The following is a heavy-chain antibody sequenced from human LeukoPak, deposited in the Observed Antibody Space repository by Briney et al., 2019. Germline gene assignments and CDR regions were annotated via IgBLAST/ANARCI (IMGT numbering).Heavy chain of an antibody. V-gene: IGHV3-23*01. CDR1: GFTFSNYD. J-gene: IGHJ4*02. CDR2: ISGSGGST. D-gene: IGHD3-10*01. Sequence: PGGSLRLSCAASGFTFSNYDMHWVRQAPGKGLEWVSAISGSGGSTYYADSVKGRFTISRDNSKNTLYLQMNSLRAEDTAVYYCAKPPGGYGSGSYSSPFDYWGQGTLVTVSP. CDR3: AKPPGGYGSGSYSSPFDY.